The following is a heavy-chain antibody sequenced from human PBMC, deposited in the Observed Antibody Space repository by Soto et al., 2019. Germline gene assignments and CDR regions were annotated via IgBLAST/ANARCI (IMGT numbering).Heavy chain of an antibody. CDR3: ASRSSSSSRGRAFDI. Sequence: ESLKISCKGSGYSFTSYWIGWVRQMPGKGLEWMGIIYPGDSDTRYSPSFQGQVTISADKSISTAYLQWSSLKASDTAMYYCASRSSSSSRGRAFDIWGQGTRVTVSS. V-gene: IGHV5-51*01. CDR1: GYSFTSYW. J-gene: IGHJ3*02. CDR2: IYPGDSDT. D-gene: IGHD6-6*01.